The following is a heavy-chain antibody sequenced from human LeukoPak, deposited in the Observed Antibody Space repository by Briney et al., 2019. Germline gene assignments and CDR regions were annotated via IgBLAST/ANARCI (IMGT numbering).Heavy chain of an antibody. J-gene: IGHJ5*02. CDR2: INHSGST. D-gene: IGHD4-17*01. V-gene: IGHV4-34*01. Sequence: SETLSLTCAVYGGSFSGYYWSWIRQSPGKGLEWIGEINHSGSTNYNPSLKSRVTISVDTSKNQFSLKLRSVTAADTAVYYCARGTTVTTYGAWGQGTLVTVSS. CDR1: GGSFSGYY. CDR3: ARGTTVTTYGA.